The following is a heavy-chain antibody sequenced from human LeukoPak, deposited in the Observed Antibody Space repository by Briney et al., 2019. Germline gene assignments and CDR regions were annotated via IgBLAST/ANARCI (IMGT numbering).Heavy chain of an antibody. Sequence: SQTLSLTCAISGDSVSSNSAAWNWIRQSPSRGLEWLGRTYYRSKWYNDYAVSVKSRITINPDTSKNQFSLQLNSVTPEDTAVYYCARGLGSWVSFTHNWFDPWGQGTLVTVSS. CDR2: TYYRSKWYN. V-gene: IGHV6-1*01. D-gene: IGHD6-13*01. CDR1: GDSVSSNSAA. CDR3: ARGLGSWVSFTHNWFDP. J-gene: IGHJ5*02.